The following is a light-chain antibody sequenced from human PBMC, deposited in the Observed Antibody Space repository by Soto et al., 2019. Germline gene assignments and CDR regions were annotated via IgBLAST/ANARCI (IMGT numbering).Light chain of an antibody. CDR3: QQRSNWPLT. CDR2: GAS. CDR1: QSVNNN. Sequence: EIVMTQSPDTLSVSPGERAILSCRASQSVNNNLAWYQQRPGHAPRLLIYGASTRATGIPARFSGSGFGTEFTLTISSLQPEDFAVYYCQQRSNWPLTFGGGTKVDIK. J-gene: IGKJ4*01. V-gene: IGKV3-15*01.